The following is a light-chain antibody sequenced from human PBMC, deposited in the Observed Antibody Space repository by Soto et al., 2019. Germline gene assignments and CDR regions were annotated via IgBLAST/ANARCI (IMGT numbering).Light chain of an antibody. V-gene: IGKV3-15*01. CDR3: QQYNIWPLWT. CDR2: GAS. CDR1: QSVSSSY. Sequence: ESVLTQSPGTLSLSPGERATLSCWASQSVSSSYLAWYQLKPGQAPRLLIYGASTRATGIPARFSGSGSGTEFTLTISSLQSEDFAVYFCQQYNIWPLWTFGQGTKV. J-gene: IGKJ1*01.